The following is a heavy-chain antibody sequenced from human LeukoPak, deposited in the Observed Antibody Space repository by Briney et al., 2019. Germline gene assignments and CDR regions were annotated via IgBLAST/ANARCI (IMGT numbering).Heavy chain of an antibody. CDR2: INPNSGGT. J-gene: IGHJ6*03. Sequence: ASVKVSCKASGYTFTGYYMHWVRQAPGQGLEWMGWINPNSGGTNYAQKFQGRVTMTRDTSISTAYMELSSLRSEDTAVYYCARGFSSTSYYYYYYYMDVWGKGTAVTISS. CDR3: ARGFSSTSYYYYYYYMDV. CDR1: GYTFTGYY. D-gene: IGHD2-2*01. V-gene: IGHV1-2*02.